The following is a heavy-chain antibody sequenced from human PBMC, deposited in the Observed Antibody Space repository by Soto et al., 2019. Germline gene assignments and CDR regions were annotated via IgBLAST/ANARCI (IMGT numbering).Heavy chain of an antibody. CDR3: ARGGGDDIVVVVPATPGGFWDV. CDR2: IIPIFGTA. D-gene: IGHD2-15*01. CDR1: GGTFSSYA. Sequence: QVQLVQSGAEVKKPGSSVKVSCKASGGTFSSYAISWVRQAPGQGLEWMGGIIPIFGTANYAQKFQGRVTITADESTSTAYRERGSLGSGNTAVYYCARGGGDDIVVVVPATPGGFWDVWGKGTTVPVSS. V-gene: IGHV1-69*01. J-gene: IGHJ6*04.